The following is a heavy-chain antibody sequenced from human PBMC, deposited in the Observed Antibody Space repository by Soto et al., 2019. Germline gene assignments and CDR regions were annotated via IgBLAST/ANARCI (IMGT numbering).Heavy chain of an antibody. V-gene: IGHV3-30-3*01. CDR2: ISKDGSVK. D-gene: IGHD3-10*01. Sequence: GGSLRLSCAASGFTFSRFAIHWVRQAPGKGLEWVAVISKDGSVKYYADSVKGRFTISRDNSESTLFLQMNSLTNEDTAVYHCARSRSGAVPDSLGFWGQGTLVTVSS. CDR3: ARSRSGAVPDSLGF. J-gene: IGHJ4*02. CDR1: GFTFSRFA.